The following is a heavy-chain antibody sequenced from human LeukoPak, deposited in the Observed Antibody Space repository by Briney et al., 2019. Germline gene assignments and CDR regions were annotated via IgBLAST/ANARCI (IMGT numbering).Heavy chain of an antibody. Sequence: SETLSLTCTVSGGSISSYYWSWIRQPPGKGLEWIGRIYTSGSTNYNPSLKSRVTMSVDTSKNQFSLKLSSVTAADTAVYYCARSILVGATIYFDYWGQGTLVTVSS. CDR2: IYTSGST. V-gene: IGHV4-4*07. D-gene: IGHD1-26*01. CDR3: ARSILVGATIYFDY. J-gene: IGHJ4*02. CDR1: GGSISSYY.